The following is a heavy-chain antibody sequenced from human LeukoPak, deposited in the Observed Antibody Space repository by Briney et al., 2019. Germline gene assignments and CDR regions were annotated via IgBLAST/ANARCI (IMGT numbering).Heavy chain of an antibody. CDR1: GGSISSGSYY. V-gene: IGHV4-61*02. Sequence: SETLSLTCTVSGGSISSGSYYWSWIRQPAGNGLEWIGRIYTSGSTNYNPSLKSRVTISVDPSNNQFSLTLSSVNAADTAVYYCARATTTYYDILTGYVPPXFDYWGXXTLVTVSS. CDR3: ARATTTYYDILTGYVPPXFDY. J-gene: IGHJ4*02. D-gene: IGHD3-9*01. CDR2: IYTSGST.